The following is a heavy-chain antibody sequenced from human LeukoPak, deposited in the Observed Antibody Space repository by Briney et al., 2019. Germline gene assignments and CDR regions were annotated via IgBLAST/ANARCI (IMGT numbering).Heavy chain of an antibody. Sequence: SGPTLVKPTQPLTLTCTFSGFSLRTSGVGVGWIRQPPGKALEWLALIYWDDDKRYSPSLKSRLTITKDTSKNQVVLTMTNMDPVDTATYYCAHSFSRPSEKYYFDYWGQGTLVTVSS. J-gene: IGHJ4*02. CDR1: GFSLRTSGVG. D-gene: IGHD2-2*01. CDR2: IYWDDDK. CDR3: AHSFSRPSEKYYFDY. V-gene: IGHV2-5*02.